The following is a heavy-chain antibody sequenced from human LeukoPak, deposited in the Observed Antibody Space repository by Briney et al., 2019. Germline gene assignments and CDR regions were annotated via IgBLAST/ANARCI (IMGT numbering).Heavy chain of an antibody. CDR1: GFTFSSYG. J-gene: IGHJ4*02. D-gene: IGHD3-22*01. Sequence: GGSLRLSCAASGFTFSSYGMHWVRQAPGKGLEWVAFIRYDGSNKYYADSVKGRFTISRDNSKNTLYLQMNSLRAEDTAVYYCAKGLGLGSGYYYFYFDYWGQGTLVTVSS. CDR3: AKGLGLGSGYYYFYFDY. CDR2: IRYDGSNK. V-gene: IGHV3-30*02.